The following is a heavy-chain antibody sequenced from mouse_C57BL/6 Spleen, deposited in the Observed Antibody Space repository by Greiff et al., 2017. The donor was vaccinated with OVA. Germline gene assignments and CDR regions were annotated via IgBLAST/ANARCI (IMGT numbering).Heavy chain of an antibody. Sequence: EVMLVESGGGLAQPGGSLSLSCAASGFTFTDYYMSWVRQPPGKALEWLGFIRNKANGYTTEYSASVKGRFTISRDNSQSILYLQMNALRAEDSATYYCARYATVVRYFDVWGTGTTVTVSS. V-gene: IGHV7-3*01. CDR1: GFTFTDYY. CDR2: IRNKANGYTT. D-gene: IGHD1-1*01. CDR3: ARYATVVRYFDV. J-gene: IGHJ1*03.